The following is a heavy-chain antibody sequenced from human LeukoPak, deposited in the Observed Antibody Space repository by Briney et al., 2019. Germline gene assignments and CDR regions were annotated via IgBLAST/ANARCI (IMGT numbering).Heavy chain of an antibody. CDR1: GFTFSSHD. CDR3: AKDRSEGYYGDEFDY. D-gene: IGHD4-17*01. J-gene: IGHJ4*02. CDR2: ISYDGGKK. V-gene: IGHV3-30*18. Sequence: GGSLRLSCAASGFTFSSHDMHWVRQAPGKGLEWVTIISYDGGKKDYADSVKGRFTISRDNSKNTLYLQMNSLRPEDTAVYYCAKDRSEGYYGDEFDYWGQGTLVTVSS.